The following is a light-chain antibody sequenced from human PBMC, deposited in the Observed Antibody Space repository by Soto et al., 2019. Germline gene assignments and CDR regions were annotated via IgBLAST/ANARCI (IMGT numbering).Light chain of an antibody. CDR1: SSNIGSNY. Sequence: QPVLTQPPSASGTPGQRVTISCSGSSSNIGSNYVYWYQQLPGTAPKLLIYRNNQRPAGVPDRFSGSKSGTSASLAISGLRSEDEADYHCAVWDDSLSGYVFGTGTKLTVL. J-gene: IGLJ1*01. V-gene: IGLV1-47*01. CDR3: AVWDDSLSGYV. CDR2: RNN.